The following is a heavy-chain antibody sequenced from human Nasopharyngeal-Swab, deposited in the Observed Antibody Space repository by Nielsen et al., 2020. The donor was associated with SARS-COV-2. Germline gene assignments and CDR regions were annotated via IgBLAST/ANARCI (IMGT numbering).Heavy chain of an antibody. CDR2: IYSGGST. D-gene: IGHD5-18*01. V-gene: IGHV3-53*01. CDR1: GFTVSSNY. CDR3: ARADVDTAMVGPFDY. Sequence: GGSLRLSCAASGFTVSSNYMSWVRQAPGKGLEWVSVIYSGGSTYYVDSVKGRFTISRDNSKNTLYLQMNSLRAEDTAVYYCARADVDTAMVGPFDYWGQGTLVTVSS. J-gene: IGHJ4*02.